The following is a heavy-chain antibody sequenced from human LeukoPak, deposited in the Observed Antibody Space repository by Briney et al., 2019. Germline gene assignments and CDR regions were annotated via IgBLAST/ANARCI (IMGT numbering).Heavy chain of an antibody. J-gene: IGHJ4*02. CDR3: ARGLVVTTEKIVGATIYDY. D-gene: IGHD1-26*01. CDR1: GYTFTSYD. Sequence: GASVKVSCKASGYTFTSYDINWVRQATGQGLEWMGWMNPNSGNTGYAQKFQGRVTMTRNTSISTAYMELSSLRSEDTAVYYCARGLVVTTEKIVGATIYDYWGQGTLVTVSS. CDR2: MNPNSGNT. V-gene: IGHV1-8*01.